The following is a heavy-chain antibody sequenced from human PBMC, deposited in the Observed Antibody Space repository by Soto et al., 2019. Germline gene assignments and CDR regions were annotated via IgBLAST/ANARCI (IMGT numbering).Heavy chain of an antibody. V-gene: IGHV4-59*01. D-gene: IGHD1-26*01. J-gene: IGHJ5*02. Sequence: QVQLQESGPGLVKPSETLSLTCTVSGGSISSYYWSWIRQPPGKGLEWIGYIYYSGSTNYNPSLKRRVTIPVDTSKNQFSLKLSSVTAADTAVYYCARVPYSGSYRYGGARWFDPWGQGTLVTVSS. CDR2: IYYSGST. CDR1: GGSISSYY. CDR3: ARVPYSGSYRYGGARWFDP.